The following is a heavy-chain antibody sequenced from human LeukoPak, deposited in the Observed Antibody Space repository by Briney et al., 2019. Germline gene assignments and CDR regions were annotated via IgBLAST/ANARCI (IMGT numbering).Heavy chain of an antibody. CDR3: ARDLGAMGGYYGMDV. Sequence: SETLSLTCAVSGGSISSGGYSWSWIRQPPGKGLEWIGYIYHSGSTYYNPSLKSRVTISVDRSKNQFSLKLSSVTAADTAVYYCARDLGAMGGYYGMDVWGQGTTVTVSS. CDR1: GGSISSGGYS. J-gene: IGHJ6*02. D-gene: IGHD5-18*01. CDR2: IYHSGST. V-gene: IGHV4-30-2*01.